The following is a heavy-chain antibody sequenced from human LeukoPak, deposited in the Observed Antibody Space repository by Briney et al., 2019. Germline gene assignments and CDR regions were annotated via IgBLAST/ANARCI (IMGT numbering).Heavy chain of an antibody. CDR3: AREGYDFCIDY. CDR2: ISSSSSTI. D-gene: IGHD3-3*01. Sequence: GGSLRLSCAASGFTFSSYSMNWVRQAPGKGLEWVSYISSSSSTIYYADSVKGRFTISRDNAKNSLSLQMNSLRVEDTAVYYCAREGYDFCIDYWGQGTLVTVSS. CDR1: GFTFSSYS. J-gene: IGHJ4*02. V-gene: IGHV3-48*04.